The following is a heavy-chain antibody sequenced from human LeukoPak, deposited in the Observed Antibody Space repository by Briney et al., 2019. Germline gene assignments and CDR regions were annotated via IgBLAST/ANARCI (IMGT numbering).Heavy chain of an antibody. V-gene: IGHV3-66*01. D-gene: IGHD3-22*01. J-gene: IGHJ4*02. CDR2: IYSGGST. Sequence: GSLRLSCAASGFTVSSNYMSWVRQAPGKGLEWVSVIYSGGSTYYADSVKGRFTISRDNSKNTLYLQMNSLRAEDTAVYYCARDELDSSGYSPFDYWGQGTLVTVSS. CDR3: ARDELDSSGYSPFDY. CDR1: GFTVSSNY.